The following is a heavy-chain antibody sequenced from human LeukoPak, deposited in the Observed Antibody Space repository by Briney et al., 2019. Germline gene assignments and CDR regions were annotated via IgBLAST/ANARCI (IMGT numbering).Heavy chain of an antibody. D-gene: IGHD3-10*01. J-gene: IGHJ4*02. Sequence: GGSLRLSCAASGFTFSSYEMNWVRQAPGKGLEWVSYISSSGSTIYYADSVKGRFTISRDNSKNTLYLQMNSLRAEDTAVYYCAKDEGSGSYDYWGQGTLVTVSS. V-gene: IGHV3-48*03. CDR2: ISSSGSTI. CDR1: GFTFSSYE. CDR3: AKDEGSGSYDY.